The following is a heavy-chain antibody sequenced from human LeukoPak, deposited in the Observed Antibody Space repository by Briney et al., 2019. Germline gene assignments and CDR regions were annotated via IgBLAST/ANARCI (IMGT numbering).Heavy chain of an antibody. CDR3: ARLTALGTANDY. CDR2: INHSGST. J-gene: IGHJ4*02. V-gene: IGHV4-34*01. D-gene: IGHD6-13*01. Sequence: PSETLSLTCAVYGGSFSGYYWSWIRQPPGKGLEWIGEINHSGSTNYNPSLKSRVTISVDTSKNQFSLKLSSVTAADTAVYYCARLTALGTANDYWGQGTLVTVSS. CDR1: GGSFSGYY.